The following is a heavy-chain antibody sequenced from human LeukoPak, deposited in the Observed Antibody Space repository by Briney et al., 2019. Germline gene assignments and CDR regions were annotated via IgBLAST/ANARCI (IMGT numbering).Heavy chain of an antibody. CDR1: GFTVSSNY. CDR3: AREYYYDSSGYTFDP. CDR2: INSAGSST. V-gene: IGHV3-74*01. J-gene: IGHJ5*02. Sequence: GGSLRLSCAASGFTVSSNYMSWVRQAPGKGLVWVSRINSAGSSTGYADSVKGRFTISRDNAKNTLYMQMNSLRAEDTAVYYCAREYYYDSSGYTFDPWGQGTLVTVSS. D-gene: IGHD3-22*01.